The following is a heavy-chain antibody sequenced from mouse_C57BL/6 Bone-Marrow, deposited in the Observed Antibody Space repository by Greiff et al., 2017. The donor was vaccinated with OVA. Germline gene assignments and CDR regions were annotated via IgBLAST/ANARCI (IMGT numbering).Heavy chain of an antibody. CDR1: GYTFTSYW. J-gene: IGHJ2*01. CDR2: IYPGSGST. V-gene: IGHV1-55*01. CDR3: ARGGGITTVVAPFDY. Sequence: VQLQQPGAELVKPGASVKMSCKASGYTFTSYWITWVKQRPGQGLEWIGDIYPGSGSTNYNEKFKSKATLTVDTSSSTAYMQLSSLTSEDSAVYYGARGGGITTVVAPFDYWGQGTTLTVSS. D-gene: IGHD1-1*01.